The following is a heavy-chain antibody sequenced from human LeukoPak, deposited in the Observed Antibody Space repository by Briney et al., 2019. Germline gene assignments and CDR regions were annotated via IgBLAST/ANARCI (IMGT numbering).Heavy chain of an antibody. V-gene: IGHV3-23*01. CDR1: GFAFSTYA. CDR2: ISADGGGT. CDR3: ANLFESSVDY. Sequence: GGSLRLSCAPSGFAFSTYAMIWVRQAPGKGLEWVSSISADGGGTYYADSVKGRFTISRDNSRSTLYLQMHTLRAEDTAIYYCANLFESSVDYWGQGTLVTVSS. J-gene: IGHJ4*02.